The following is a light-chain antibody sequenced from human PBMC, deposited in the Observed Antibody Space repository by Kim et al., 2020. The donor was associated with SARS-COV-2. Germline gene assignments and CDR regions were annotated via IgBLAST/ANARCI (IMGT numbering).Light chain of an antibody. J-gene: IGLJ2*01. CDR2: AVN. CDR1: TRDVGDYTY. CDR3: SSYTRSGSLYLL. V-gene: IGLV2-14*03. Sequence: STTIAATGTTRDVGDYTYVSWYQQHPGKAPQLVIYAVNDRPSGISNRFSGSKSGNTASLTISGLQAEDEADYYCSSYTRSGSLYLLFGGGTQLTVL.